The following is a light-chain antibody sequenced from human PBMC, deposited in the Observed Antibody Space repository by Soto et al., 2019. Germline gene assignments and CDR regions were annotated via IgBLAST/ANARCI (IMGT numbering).Light chain of an antibody. CDR3: VLYMGSGVWV. CDR1: SGSVSTSYY. J-gene: IGLJ3*02. V-gene: IGLV8-61*01. CDR2: STN. Sequence: QTVVTQEPSFSVSPGRTVTLTCGLGSGSVSTSYYPSWYQQTPGQAPRTLIYSTNTRSSGVPDRFSGSILGNKAALTITGAQADDESDYYCVLYMGSGVWVIGGGTKLTVL.